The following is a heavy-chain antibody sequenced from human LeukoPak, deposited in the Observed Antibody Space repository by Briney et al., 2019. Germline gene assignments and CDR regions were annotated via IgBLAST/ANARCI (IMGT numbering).Heavy chain of an antibody. Sequence: SETLSLTCTVSGGSISSSSYYWGWIRQPPGKGLEWIGSIYYSGSTYYNPSLKSRVTISVDTSKNQFSLKLSSVTAADTAVYYCARNDYYDSNLFDYWGQGTLVTVSS. CDR3: ARNDYYDSNLFDY. J-gene: IGHJ4*02. CDR2: IYYSGST. CDR1: GGSISSSSYY. D-gene: IGHD3-22*01. V-gene: IGHV4-39*01.